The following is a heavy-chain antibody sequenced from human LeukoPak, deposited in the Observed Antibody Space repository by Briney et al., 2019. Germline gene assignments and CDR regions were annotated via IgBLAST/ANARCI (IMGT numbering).Heavy chain of an antibody. V-gene: IGHV3-74*01. CDR3: VRDFGYTFDL. CDR1: GFTFSSYW. D-gene: IGHD1-1*01. Sequence: PGGSLRLSCAASGFTFSSYWMHWVRQAPGKGLVWVSRITGDGTSTSYADSGKGRLTISRDNAKNTLYLQMNSLRAEDTAVYYCVRDFGYTFDLWGQGTLVTVSS. J-gene: IGHJ5*02. CDR2: ITGDGTST.